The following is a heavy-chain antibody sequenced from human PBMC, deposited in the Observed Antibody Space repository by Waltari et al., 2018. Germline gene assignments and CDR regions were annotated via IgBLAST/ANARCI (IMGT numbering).Heavy chain of an antibody. V-gene: IGHV3-7*03. CDR1: GFTLSNYL. CDR2: INKDGTET. D-gene: IGHD6-19*01. CDR3: IRDYGSPY. J-gene: IGHJ4*02. Sequence: EAQQVASGGDLVPPGVSLSLACLVSGFTLSNYLMSWVRQAPGKGMEWVANINKDGTETYYVDSVRGRFTTSKDDAKNSVYLQMNSLKVEDTAVYYCIRDYGSPYWGQGTLVTVSS.